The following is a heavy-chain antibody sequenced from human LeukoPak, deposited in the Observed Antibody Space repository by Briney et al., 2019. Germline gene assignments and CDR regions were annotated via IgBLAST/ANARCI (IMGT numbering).Heavy chain of an antibody. D-gene: IGHD3-9*01. V-gene: IGHV3-21*04. CDR2: ISGSSNFI. CDR1: GFTFSSYA. Sequence: NPGGSLRPSCAASGFTFSSYAMILVRQAPGKGLEWVSSISGSSNFIYYADSLKGRFTVSRDNAKNSLYLQMNSLRAEDTAVYYCARPSVPYDILTGYFSYGMDVWGQGTTVTVSS. J-gene: IGHJ6*02. CDR3: ARPSVPYDILTGYFSYGMDV.